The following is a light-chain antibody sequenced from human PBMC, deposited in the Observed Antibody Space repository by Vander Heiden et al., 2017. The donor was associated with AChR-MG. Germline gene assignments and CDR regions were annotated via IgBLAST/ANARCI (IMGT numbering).Light chain of an antibody. Sequence: DIQMTQSPSTLSASVGDKVTITCRASQSVSSWLAWYQQKPGKAPEVLIYRVSILQGGVPSRCSSSGSGTEFALTIDTLQPDDFATYYYQQYADYVWTFGQGTKVEIK. CDR3: QQYADYVWT. J-gene: IGKJ1*01. CDR1: QSVSSW. V-gene: IGKV1-5*03. CDR2: RVS.